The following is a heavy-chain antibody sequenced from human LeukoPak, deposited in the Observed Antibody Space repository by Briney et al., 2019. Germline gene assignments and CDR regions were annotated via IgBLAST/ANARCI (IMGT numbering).Heavy chain of an antibody. CDR1: GGSFSGYY. J-gene: IGHJ6*02. V-gene: IGHV4-34*01. D-gene: IGHD2-2*01. CDR2: INHSGST. CDR3: ARLVPAATSGMDV. Sequence: LETLSLTCAVYGGSFSGYYWSWIRQPPGKGLEWIGEINHSGSTNYNPSLKSRVTISVDTSKNQFSLKLSSVTAADTAVYYCARLVPAATSGMDVWGQGTTVTVSS.